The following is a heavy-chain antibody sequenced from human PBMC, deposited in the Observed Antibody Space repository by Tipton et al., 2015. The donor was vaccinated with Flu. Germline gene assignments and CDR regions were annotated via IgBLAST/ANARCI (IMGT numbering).Heavy chain of an antibody. CDR2: IWHEGSDK. CDR3: ARDRDGGGSLDH. J-gene: IGHJ5*02. V-gene: IGHV3-33*01. Sequence: QLVQSGGGVVQPGRSLRLSCVGSGFSLRSYGMHWVRQAPGKGLEWVAVIWHEGSDKDYADSVKGRFTISRDNSKNTVYLEMINLRGEDTALYYCARDRDGGGSLDHWGQGTLVTVSS. CDR1: GFSLRSYG. D-gene: IGHD1-26*01.